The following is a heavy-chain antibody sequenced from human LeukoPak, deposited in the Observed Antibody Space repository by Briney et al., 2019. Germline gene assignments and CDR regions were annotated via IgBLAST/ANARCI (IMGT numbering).Heavy chain of an antibody. D-gene: IGHD4-17*01. CDR2: ISDYNGKT. Sequence: ASVKVSCEASGYMFTNYGISWVRQAPGQGLEWMGWISDYNGKTNYAQKLQGRVTMTTDTSTSIAYMELRSLKSDDTAVYYCARDGPDYGDYVNFDYWGQGTLVTVSS. V-gene: IGHV1-18*04. CDR3: ARDGPDYGDYVNFDY. CDR1: GYMFTNYG. J-gene: IGHJ4*02.